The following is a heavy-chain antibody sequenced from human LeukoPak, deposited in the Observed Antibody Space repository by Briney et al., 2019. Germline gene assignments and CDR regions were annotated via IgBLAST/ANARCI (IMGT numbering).Heavy chain of an antibody. V-gene: IGHV4-31*03. Sequence: PSETLSLTCTVSGGSISSGGYYWSWIRQHPGKGLEWIGYIYYSGSTYYNPCLKSRVTISVDTSKNQFSLRLSSVTAADTAVYYCASIATYYYGSGSYPRPDYWGQGTLVAVSS. D-gene: IGHD3-10*01. CDR3: ASIATYYYGSGSYPRPDY. CDR2: IYYSGST. CDR1: GGSISSGGYY. J-gene: IGHJ4*02.